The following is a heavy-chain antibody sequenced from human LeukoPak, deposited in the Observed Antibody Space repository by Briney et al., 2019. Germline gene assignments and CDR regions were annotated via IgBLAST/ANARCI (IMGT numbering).Heavy chain of an antibody. Sequence: PGGSLRLSCAVSGITLSNYGMSWVRQAPGRGLEWVAVIWYDGSNKYYADSVKGRFTISRDNSKNTLYLQMNSLRAEDTAVYYCARDSTMVRGGAKYYFDYWGQGTLVTVSS. CDR3: ARDSTMVRGGAKYYFDY. CDR1: GITLSNYG. D-gene: IGHD3-10*01. CDR2: IWYDGSNK. J-gene: IGHJ4*02. V-gene: IGHV3-33*08.